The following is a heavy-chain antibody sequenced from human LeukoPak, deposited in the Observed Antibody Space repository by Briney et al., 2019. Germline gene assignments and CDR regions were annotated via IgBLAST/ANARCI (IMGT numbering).Heavy chain of an antibody. CDR1: GFTFSSYA. V-gene: IGHV3-23*01. CDR3: AKDPSTDLFGELPD. CDR2: ISGSGLST. J-gene: IGHJ4*02. Sequence: GGSLRLSCAASGFTFSSYAMNWVRQAPGKGPEWVSAISGSGLSTYYADSVKGRFTISRDNSKNTLYLQMNSLRDADTAVYYCAKDPSTDLFGELPDWGQGTLVTVSS. D-gene: IGHD3-10*01.